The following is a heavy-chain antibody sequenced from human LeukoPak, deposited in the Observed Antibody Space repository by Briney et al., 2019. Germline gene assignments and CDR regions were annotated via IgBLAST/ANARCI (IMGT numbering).Heavy chain of an antibody. D-gene: IGHD1-26*01. J-gene: IGHJ3*02. CDR1: GGSFSGYY. CDR3: ARHNSGITSGAFDI. V-gene: IGHV4-34*01. CDR2: INHSGST. Sequence: SETLSLTCAVYGGSFSGYYWSWIRQPPGKGLEWIGEINHSGSTNYNPSLKSRVTISVDTSKNQFSLKLNSVTAADTAVYYCARHNSGITSGAFDIWGQGTMVTVSS.